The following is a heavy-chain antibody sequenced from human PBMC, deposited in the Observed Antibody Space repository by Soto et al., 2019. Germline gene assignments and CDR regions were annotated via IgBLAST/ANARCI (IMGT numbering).Heavy chain of an antibody. CDR3: AKAPTPNSSGWYYFDY. CDR2: ISGSGGST. D-gene: IGHD6-19*01. J-gene: IGHJ4*02. Sequence: PGGSLRLSWAASGFTFSSYAMSWVRQAPGKGLEWVSAISGSGGSTYYADSVKGRFTISRDNSKNTLYLQMNSLRAEDTAVYYCAKAPTPNSSGWYYFDYWGQGTLVTVSS. V-gene: IGHV3-23*01. CDR1: GFTFSSYA.